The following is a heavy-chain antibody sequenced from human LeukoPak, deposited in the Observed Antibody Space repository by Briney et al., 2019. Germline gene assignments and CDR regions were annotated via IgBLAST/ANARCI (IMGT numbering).Heavy chain of an antibody. D-gene: IGHD5-24*01. CDR1: GGTFSSYA. Sequence: AASVKVSCKASGGTFSSYAISWVRQAPGQGLEWMGGIIPIFGTANYAQKFQGRVTITADESTSTAYMELSSLRSEDTAVYYCAREMATIYPSKSFYIWGQGTMVTVSS. CDR2: IIPIFGTA. CDR3: AREMATIYPSKSFYI. J-gene: IGHJ3*02. V-gene: IGHV1-69*13.